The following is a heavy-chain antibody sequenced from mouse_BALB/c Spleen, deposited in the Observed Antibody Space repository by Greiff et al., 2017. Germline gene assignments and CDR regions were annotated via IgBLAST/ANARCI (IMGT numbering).Heavy chain of an antibody. Sequence: EVQLVESGGGLVQPGGSLKLSCAASGFTFSSYGMSWVRQTPDKRLELVATININGGSTYYPDSVKGRFTISRDNAKNTLYLQMSSLKSEDTAMYYCARERGGYGKGGYDAMDYWGQGTSVTVSS. CDR1: GFTFSSYG. V-gene: IGHV5-6-3*01. CDR3: ARERGGYGKGGYDAMDY. CDR2: ININGGST. J-gene: IGHJ4*01. D-gene: IGHD2-1*01.